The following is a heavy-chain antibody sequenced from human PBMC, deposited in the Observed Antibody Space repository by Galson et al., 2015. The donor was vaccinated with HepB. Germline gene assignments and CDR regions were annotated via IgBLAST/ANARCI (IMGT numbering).Heavy chain of an antibody. CDR2: ITSRTNNYAT. Sequence: SLRLSCAASGFSFSGSAIHWVRQASGKGLEWLGRITSRTNNYATSYAASLKARFTISRDDSKNTAYLHMTSLKTEDSAVYYCLRLGDLSGYSSSWGQGTLVTVSS. CDR1: GFSFSGSA. D-gene: IGHD6-13*01. CDR3: LRLGDLSGYSSS. V-gene: IGHV3-73*01. J-gene: IGHJ4*02.